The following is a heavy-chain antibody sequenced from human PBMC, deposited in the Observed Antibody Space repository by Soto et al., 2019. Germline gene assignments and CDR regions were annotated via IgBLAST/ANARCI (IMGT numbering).Heavy chain of an antibody. Sequence: GGSLRLSCAASGFTFSNYAMSWVRQAPGKGLEWVSSISGGTNSTYYADSVKGRFAISRDNSKNTLFLQMNGLSAEDTAVYYCAKDWKDFGDHRPPLDYWGPGTLVTVSS. D-gene: IGHD4-17*01. CDR2: ISGGTNST. CDR1: GFTFSNYA. J-gene: IGHJ4*02. CDR3: AKDWKDFGDHRPPLDY. V-gene: IGHV3-23*01.